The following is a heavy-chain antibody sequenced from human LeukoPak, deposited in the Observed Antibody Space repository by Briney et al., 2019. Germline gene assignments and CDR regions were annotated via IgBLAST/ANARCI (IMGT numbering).Heavy chain of an antibody. CDR1: GFTFSSYW. CDR2: IKQDGSEK. CDR3: ARLQYQLLGVYYYYYMDV. Sequence: PGGSLRLSCAASGFTFSSYWMSWVRQAPGKGLEWVANIKQDGSEKYYVDSVKGRFTISRGNAKNSLYLQMNSLRAEDTAVYYCARLQYQLLGVYYYYYMDVWGKGTTVTVSS. J-gene: IGHJ6*03. V-gene: IGHV3-7*01. D-gene: IGHD2-2*01.